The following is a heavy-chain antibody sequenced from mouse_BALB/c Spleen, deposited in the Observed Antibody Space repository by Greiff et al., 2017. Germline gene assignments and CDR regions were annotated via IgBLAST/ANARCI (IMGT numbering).Heavy chain of an antibody. D-gene: IGHD2-3*01. CDR1: GYSITSGYY. CDR3: ARELGDGYYVLYAMDY. Sequence: EVQLVESGPGLVKPSQSLSLTCSVTGYSITSGYYWNWIRQFPGNKLEWMGYISYDGSNNYNPSLKNRISITRDTSKNQFFLKLNSVTTEDTATYYCARELGDGYYVLYAMDYWGQGTSVTVSS. CDR2: ISYDGSN. V-gene: IGHV3-6*02. J-gene: IGHJ4*01.